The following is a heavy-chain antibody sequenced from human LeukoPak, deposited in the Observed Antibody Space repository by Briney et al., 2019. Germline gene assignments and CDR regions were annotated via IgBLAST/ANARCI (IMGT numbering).Heavy chain of an antibody. CDR3: ARDRGVGAAADLDYFDY. CDR1: GYSISSGYY. D-gene: IGHD1-26*01. J-gene: IGHJ4*02. CDR2: INHSGST. Sequence: PSETLYLTCTVSGYSISSGYYWGWIRQPPGKGLEWIGSINHSGSTYYNPSLKSRVTISVDTSKNQFSLKLSSVTAADTAVYYCARDRGVGAAADLDYFDYWGQGTLVTVSS. V-gene: IGHV4-38-2*02.